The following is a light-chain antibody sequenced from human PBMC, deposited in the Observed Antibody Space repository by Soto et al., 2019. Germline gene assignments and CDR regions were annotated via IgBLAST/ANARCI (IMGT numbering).Light chain of an antibody. V-gene: IGKV3-15*01. J-gene: IGKJ5*01. Sequence: EILMTQSPATLSVSPGERATLSCRASESVSTNLAWYQQKAGQAPRLLIYGASTRATGIPARFSGSGSGTEFILTISSVESEDFAIYYCQQHNDWPTFGQGTRLEIK. CDR3: QQHNDWPT. CDR2: GAS. CDR1: ESVSTN.